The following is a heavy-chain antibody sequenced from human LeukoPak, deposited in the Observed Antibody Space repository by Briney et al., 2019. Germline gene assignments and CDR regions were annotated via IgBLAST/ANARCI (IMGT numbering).Heavy chain of an antibody. CDR3: ARDGAGGIAAAGTIYYYYYMDV. CDR1: GFTF. Sequence: PGRSLRLSCAASGFTFNWVRQAPGKGLEWMTIIWYDGSNRYYADSVKGRFTISRDYSKNTLCLQMNSLRAEDTAVYYCARDGAGGIAAAGTIYYYYYMDVWGKGTTVTVSS. V-gene: IGHV3-33*01. D-gene: IGHD6-13*01. J-gene: IGHJ6*03. CDR2: IWYDGSNR.